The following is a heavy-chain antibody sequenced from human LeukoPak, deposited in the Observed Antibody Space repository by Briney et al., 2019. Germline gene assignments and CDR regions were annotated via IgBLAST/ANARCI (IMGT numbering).Heavy chain of an antibody. CDR2: IYPGDSDT. CDR1: GYSFTSYW. D-gene: IGHD3-10*01. CDR3: ARQFRVVRGVITFWFDP. Sequence: GESLKISCKGSGYSFTSYWIGWVRQMPGKGLEWMGIIYPGDSDTRYSPSFQGQVTISADKSISTAYLQWSSLKASDTAMYYCARQFRVVRGVITFWFDPWGQGTLVTVSS. J-gene: IGHJ5*02. V-gene: IGHV5-51*01.